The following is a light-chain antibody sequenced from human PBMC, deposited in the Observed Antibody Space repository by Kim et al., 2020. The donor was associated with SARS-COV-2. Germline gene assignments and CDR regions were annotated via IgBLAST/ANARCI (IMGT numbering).Light chain of an antibody. Sequence: ASVGDRVTITCRASQDIRNDLGWYQQNPGRAPKRLIYGASSLQSGVPSRFSGSGSGTEFTLTISRVQPEDFATYFCLQHSTYPLTFGQGTRLDIK. CDR3: LQHSTYPLT. CDR2: GAS. V-gene: IGKV1-17*01. CDR1: QDIRND. J-gene: IGKJ5*01.